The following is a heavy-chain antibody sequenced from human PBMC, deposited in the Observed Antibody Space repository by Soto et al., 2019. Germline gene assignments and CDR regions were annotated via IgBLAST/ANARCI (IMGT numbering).Heavy chain of an antibody. CDR3: ARSGGLDRDFNY. J-gene: IGHJ4*02. CDR2: IIPMFDTP. D-gene: IGHD2-15*01. V-gene: IGHV1-69*12. Sequence: QVQLVQSGAEVKKPGSSVKVSCKASGGTFSSDSFSWVRQAPGQGLEWMGGIIPMFDTPIYAQKLQDRATITADESTSTAYMQLSSLRSGDTAVYYCARSGGLDRDFNYWGQGSLVTVSS. CDR1: GGTFSSDS.